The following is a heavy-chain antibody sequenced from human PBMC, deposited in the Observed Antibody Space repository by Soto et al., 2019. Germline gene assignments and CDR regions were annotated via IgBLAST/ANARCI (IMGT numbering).Heavy chain of an antibody. D-gene: IGHD2-15*01. V-gene: IGHV6-1*01. J-gene: IGHJ5*02. Sequence: SQTLSLTCAISGDSVSSNSAAWNWIRQSPSRGLEWLGRTYYRSKWYNDYAVSVKSRITINPDTSKNPFSLQLNSVTPEDTAVYYCARDRDCSGGSCYNWFDPWGQGTLVTVSS. CDR1: GDSVSSNSAA. CDR3: ARDRDCSGGSCYNWFDP. CDR2: TYYRSKWYN.